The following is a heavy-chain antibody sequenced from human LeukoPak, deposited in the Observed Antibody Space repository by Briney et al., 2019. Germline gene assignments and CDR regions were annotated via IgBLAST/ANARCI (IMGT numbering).Heavy chain of an antibody. CDR1: GGSITTYY. D-gene: IGHD4-17*01. Sequence: SETPSLTCTVSGGSITTYYWSWIRQPPGKALEWIGYVFYSGRTNYNPSLKSRVTMSIDTSKNQFSLNLRTVTAADTAVYYCARSSSGLDYGDYYFDYWGRGTLVTVFS. V-gene: IGHV4-59*01. CDR3: ARSSSGLDYGDYYFDY. CDR2: VFYSGRT. J-gene: IGHJ4*02.